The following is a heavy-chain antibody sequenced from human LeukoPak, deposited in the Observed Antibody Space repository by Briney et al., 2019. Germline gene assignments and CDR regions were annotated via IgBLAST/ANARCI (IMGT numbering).Heavy chain of an antibody. J-gene: IGHJ6*02. CDR3: ARDLRDYDILTGYYYGSRDYYGMDV. V-gene: IGHV1-46*01. D-gene: IGHD3-9*01. Sequence: ASVKVSCKASGYTFTSYYMHWVRQAPGQGLEWMGIINPSGGSTSYAQKFQGRVTMTRDTSTSTVYMELSSLRSEDTAVYCCARDLRDYDILTGYYYGSRDYYGMDVWGQGTTVTVSS. CDR2: INPSGGST. CDR1: GYTFTSYY.